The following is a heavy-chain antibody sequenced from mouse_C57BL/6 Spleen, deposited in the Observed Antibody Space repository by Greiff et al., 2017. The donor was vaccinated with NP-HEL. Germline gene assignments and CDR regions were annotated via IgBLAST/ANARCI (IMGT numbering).Heavy chain of an antibody. CDR1: GYTFTSYW. Sequence: VQLQQSGAELVMPGASVKLSCKASGYTFTSYWMHWVKQRPGQGLEWIGEIDPSDSYTNYNQKFKGKSTLTVDKSSSTAYMQLSSLTSEDSAVYYCARSYDYDPYAMDYWGQGTSVTVSS. CDR3: ARSYDYDPYAMDY. D-gene: IGHD2-4*01. J-gene: IGHJ4*01. CDR2: IDPSDSYT. V-gene: IGHV1-69*01.